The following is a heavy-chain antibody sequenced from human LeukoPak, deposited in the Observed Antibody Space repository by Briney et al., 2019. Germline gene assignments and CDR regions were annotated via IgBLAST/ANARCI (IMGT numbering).Heavy chain of an antibody. V-gene: IGHV1-2*02. CDR3: ARGPALRSYYFDY. CDR1: GYTFTGYY. J-gene: IGHJ4*02. Sequence: ASVKVSCKASGYTFTGYYMHWVRQAPGQGLEWMGWINPNSGGTNYAQKFQGRVTMTRDTSTSTVYMELSSLRSEDTAVYYCARGPALRSYYFDYWGQGTLVTVSS. CDR2: INPNSGGT.